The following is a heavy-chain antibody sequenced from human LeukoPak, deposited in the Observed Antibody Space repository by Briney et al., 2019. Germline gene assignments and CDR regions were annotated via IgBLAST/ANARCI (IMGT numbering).Heavy chain of an antibody. V-gene: IGHV4-30-2*03. CDR1: GASISSGGYS. CDR2: IYYSGST. Sequence: PSETLSLTCTVSGASISSGGYSWGWIRQPPGKGLEWIGYIYYSGSTYYNSSLKSRVTISVHTSKNQFSLQLSSVTAADTAVYYCARPTVTSYNWFDPWGQGTLVTVSS. D-gene: IGHD4-17*01. CDR3: ARPTVTSYNWFDP. J-gene: IGHJ5*02.